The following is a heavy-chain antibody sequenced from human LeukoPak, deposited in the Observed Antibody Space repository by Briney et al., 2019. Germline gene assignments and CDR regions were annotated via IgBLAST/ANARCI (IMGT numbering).Heavy chain of an antibody. J-gene: IGHJ6*03. CDR1: GGTFSSYA. Sequence: SVKVSCKASGGTFSSYAISWVRQAPGQGLEWMGRIIPIFGTANYAQKFQGRVTITTDESTSTAYMELSSLRSEDAAVYYCASLTYYYDSSGYYSPRYYYMDVWGKGTTVTVSS. CDR2: IIPIFGTA. CDR3: ASLTYYYDSSGYYSPRYYYMDV. V-gene: IGHV1-69*05. D-gene: IGHD3-22*01.